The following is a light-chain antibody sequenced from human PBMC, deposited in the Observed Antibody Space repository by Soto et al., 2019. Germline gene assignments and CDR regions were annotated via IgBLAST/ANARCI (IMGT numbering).Light chain of an antibody. CDR1: TSSVGGYNY. V-gene: IGLV2-8*01. CDR3: WSYAGRNTYV. J-gene: IGLJ1*01. CDR2: EVD. Sequence: QSVLTQPPSASGSPGQSVSISCTGTTSSVGGYNYVSWYQQHPGKAPKLIIYEVDKRPSGVPDRFSASKTGSTASLTVSGLQADDEAEYYCWSYAGRNTYVFGTGTKVTVL.